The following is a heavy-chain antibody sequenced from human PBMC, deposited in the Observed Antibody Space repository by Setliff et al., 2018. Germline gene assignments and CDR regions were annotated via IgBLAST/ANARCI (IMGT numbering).Heavy chain of an antibody. J-gene: IGHJ4*02. Sequence: PSETLSLTCTVSGDSISSTSYQWGWVRQPPGKGLEWIGSIYYTGTAYYNPSLKSRVTISVDTSKNQFSLRVTSLAATDTALYFCARHEFVGGYYGSVTYRHFDYWGQGILVTVSS. CDR3: ARHEFVGGYYGSVTYRHFDY. CDR2: IYYTGTA. V-gene: IGHV4-39*01. CDR1: GDSISSTSYQ. D-gene: IGHD3-10*01.